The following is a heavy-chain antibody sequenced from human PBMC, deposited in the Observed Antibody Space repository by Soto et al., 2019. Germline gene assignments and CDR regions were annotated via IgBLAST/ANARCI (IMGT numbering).Heavy chain of an antibody. Sequence: LSLTCTVSGVSITSHYWTWIRQPPGKGLEWIGNIHYSGSTNYSPSLKGRVIISVDTSENQSSLKLSSVTTADTAVYYCTVGGAGHPFDYWGQGTLVTVSS. CDR3: TVGGAGHPFDY. J-gene: IGHJ4*02. D-gene: IGHD3-16*01. CDR2: IHYSGST. CDR1: GVSITSHY. V-gene: IGHV4-59*11.